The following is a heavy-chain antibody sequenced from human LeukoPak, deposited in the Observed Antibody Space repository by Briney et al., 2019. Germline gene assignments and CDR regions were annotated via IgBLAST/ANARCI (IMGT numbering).Heavy chain of an antibody. CDR1: GFTFSSYA. V-gene: IGHV3-23*01. CDR3: AKDDLALNIVVVPAARMGTFDY. D-gene: IGHD2-2*01. CDR2: ISGSGGST. J-gene: IGHJ4*02. Sequence: GGSLRLSCAASGFTFSSYAMSWVRQAPGKGLEWVSAISGSGGSTYYADSVKGRFTISRDNSKNTLYLQMNSLRAEDTAVYYCAKDDLALNIVVVPAARMGTFDYWGQGTLVTVSS.